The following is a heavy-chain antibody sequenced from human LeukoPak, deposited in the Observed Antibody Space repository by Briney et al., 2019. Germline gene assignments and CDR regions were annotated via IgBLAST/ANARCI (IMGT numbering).Heavy chain of an antibody. CDR1: GFTFDDYA. Sequence: GGSLRLSCAASGFTFDDYAMHWVRQAPGKGLEWVSGISWNSGSIGYADSVKGRFTISRDNAKNSLYLQMNSLRAGDTAVYYCAKSLSSRGLIIPKTTRYFDYWGQGTLVTVSS. J-gene: IGHJ4*02. CDR3: AKSLSSRGLIIPKTTRYFDY. CDR2: ISWNSGSI. V-gene: IGHV3-9*01. D-gene: IGHD3-10*01.